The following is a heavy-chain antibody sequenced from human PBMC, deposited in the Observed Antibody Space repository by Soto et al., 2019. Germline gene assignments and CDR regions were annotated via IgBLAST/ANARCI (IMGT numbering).Heavy chain of an antibody. Sequence: GGSLRLSCAASGFTFSSYSMNWVRQAPGKGLEWVSYISSSSSTIYYADSVKGRFTISRDNAKNSLYLQMNSLRAEDTAVYYCARARGGDIVVVVAEYYYYMDVWGKGTTVTVSS. CDR3: ARARGGDIVVVVAEYYYYMDV. CDR2: ISSSSSTI. V-gene: IGHV3-48*01. CDR1: GFTFSSYS. J-gene: IGHJ6*03. D-gene: IGHD2-15*01.